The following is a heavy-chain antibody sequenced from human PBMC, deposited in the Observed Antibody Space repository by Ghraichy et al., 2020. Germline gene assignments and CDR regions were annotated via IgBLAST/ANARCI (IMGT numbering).Heavy chain of an antibody. CDR1: GYTFTSYY. Sequence: VKVSCKASGYTFTSYYMHWVRQAPGQGLEWMGIINPSGGSTSYAQKFQGRVTMTRDTSTSTVYMELSSLRSEDTAVYYCARDPYSSLKGDDAFDIWGQGTMVTVSS. D-gene: IGHD6-6*01. J-gene: IGHJ3*02. CDR3: ARDPYSSLKGDDAFDI. V-gene: IGHV1-46*01. CDR2: INPSGGST.